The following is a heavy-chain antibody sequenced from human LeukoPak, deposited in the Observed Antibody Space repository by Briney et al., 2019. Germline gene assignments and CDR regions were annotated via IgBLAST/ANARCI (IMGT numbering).Heavy chain of an antibody. CDR3: ATAAQLSLDAFDI. Sequence: GGSLRLSCAASGFTFSSYEMNWVRQAPGKGLEWVSYISNSGNTIYYADSVKGRFTISRDNAKNSLYLQMNSLRAEDTAVYYCATAAQLSLDAFDIWGQGTMVTVSS. CDR2: ISNSGNTI. V-gene: IGHV3-48*03. CDR1: GFTFSSYE. J-gene: IGHJ3*02. D-gene: IGHD1-1*01.